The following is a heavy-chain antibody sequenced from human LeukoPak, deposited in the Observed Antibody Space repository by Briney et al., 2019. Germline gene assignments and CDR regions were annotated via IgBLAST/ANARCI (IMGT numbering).Heavy chain of an antibody. CDR3: ASHSGSYYLKPQYFDY. V-gene: IGHV4-59*01. D-gene: IGHD1-26*01. Sequence: SETLSLTCTISGGSISSYYWSWIRQPPGKGLEWIGYIYYSGSTNYNPSLKSRVTISVDTSKNQFSLKLSSVTAADTAVYYCASHSGSYYLKPQYFDYWGQGTLVTVSS. CDR2: IYYSGST. CDR1: GGSISSYY. J-gene: IGHJ4*02.